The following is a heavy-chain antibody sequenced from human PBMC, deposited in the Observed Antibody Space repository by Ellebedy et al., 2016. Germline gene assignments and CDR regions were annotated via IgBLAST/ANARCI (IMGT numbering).Heavy chain of an antibody. CDR3: ARDDYYGSGTMKSYQYDYGLDV. Sequence: SETLSLTXTVSGGSISSYYWSWIRQPPGKGLEWIGYIYYSGSTNYNPSLKSRVTISVDTSKNQFSLKLSSVTAADTAVYYCARDDYYGSGTMKSYQYDYGLDVWGQGTTVTVSS. V-gene: IGHV4-59*01. CDR1: GGSISSYY. D-gene: IGHD3-10*01. J-gene: IGHJ6*02. CDR2: IYYSGST.